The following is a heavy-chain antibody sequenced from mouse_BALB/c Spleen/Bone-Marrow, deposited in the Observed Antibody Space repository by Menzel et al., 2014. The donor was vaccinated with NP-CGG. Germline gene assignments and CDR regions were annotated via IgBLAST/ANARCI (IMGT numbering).Heavy chain of an antibody. J-gene: IGHJ3*01. Sequence: VQLHHSGAELARPGTSVKLSCKASGYTFTDYYINWVKQRTGQGLEWIGEIYPGSGNTYYNEKFKGKATLTADKSSSTVNIHLSSLTSEDSAVYFCARDHYGNYEGFDYWGQGTLVTVSA. V-gene: IGHV1-77*01. CDR2: IYPGSGNT. D-gene: IGHD2-1*01. CDR3: ARDHYGNYEGFDY. CDR1: GYTFTDYY.